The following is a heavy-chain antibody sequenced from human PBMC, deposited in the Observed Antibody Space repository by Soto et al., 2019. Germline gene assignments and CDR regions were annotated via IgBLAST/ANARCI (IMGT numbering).Heavy chain of an antibody. J-gene: IGHJ5*02. D-gene: IGHD1-26*01. Sequence: SVKVSCKASGGTFSSYAISWVRQAPGQGLEWMGGIIPIFGTANYAQKFQGRVTITADESTSTAYMELSSLRSEDTAVYYCSRDLRYPRNWFDPWAQRTPVPVSS. CDR2: IIPIFGTA. V-gene: IGHV1-69*13. CDR1: GGTFSSYA. CDR3: SRDLRYPRNWFDP.